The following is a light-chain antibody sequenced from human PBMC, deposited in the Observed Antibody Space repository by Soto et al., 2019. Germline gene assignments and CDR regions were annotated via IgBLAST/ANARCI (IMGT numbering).Light chain of an antibody. V-gene: IGLV2-14*01. CDR2: EVS. CDR3: SSYTSSSTLGYV. CDR1: SSDVGGYNY. J-gene: IGLJ1*01. Sequence: QSVLTQPASVSGSPGQSITISCTGTSSDVGGYNYVSWYQQHPGKAPKLMIDEVSNRPSGVSNRFSGSKSGNTASLTISGLQAEDEADYYCSSYTSSSTLGYVFGTGTKVTVL.